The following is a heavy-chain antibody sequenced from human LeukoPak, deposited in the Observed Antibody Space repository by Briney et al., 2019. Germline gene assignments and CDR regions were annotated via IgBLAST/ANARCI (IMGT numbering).Heavy chain of an antibody. D-gene: IGHD5-24*01. J-gene: IGHJ6*03. V-gene: IGHV4-59*01. CDR1: GGSINFFY. CDR2: IYYSGST. Sequence: PSETLSLTCTVSGGSINFFYWSWIRQPPGKGLEWIGYIYYSGSTNYNPSLKSRVTISVDTSKNQFSLKLSSVTAADTAVYYCARGGTWLPIYRSYYYYMDVWGKGTTVTISS. CDR3: ARGGTWLPIYRSYYYYMDV.